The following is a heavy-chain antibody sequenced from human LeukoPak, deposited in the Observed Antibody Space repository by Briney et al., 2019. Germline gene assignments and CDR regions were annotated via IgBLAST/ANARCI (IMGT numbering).Heavy chain of an antibody. Sequence: SETLSLTCTVSGGSISTFFWTWIRQSAGKGLEWIGRIYTGTTYYNPSLESRATISVDTSNNRFSLKPTSLTAADTAVYYCARGTEMTSFTGYYSFDYWGRGSLVTVSS. CDR2: IYTGTT. CDR1: GGSISTFF. J-gene: IGHJ4*02. CDR3: ARGTEMTSFTGYYSFDY. V-gene: IGHV4-4*07. D-gene: IGHD3-9*01.